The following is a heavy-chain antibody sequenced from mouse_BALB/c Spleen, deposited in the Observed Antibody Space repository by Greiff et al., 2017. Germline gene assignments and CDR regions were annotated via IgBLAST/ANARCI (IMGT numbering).Heavy chain of an antibody. CDR1: GYSFTSYW. Sequence: QVQLQQSGPQLVRPGASVKISCKASGYSFTSYWMHWVKQRPGQGLEWIGMIDPSDSETRLNQKFKDKATLTVDKSSSTAYMQLSSPTSEDSAVYYCARGRPWFAYWGQGTLVTVSA. V-gene: IGHV1S126*01. CDR2: IDPSDSET. CDR3: ARGRPWFAY. D-gene: IGHD1-2*01. J-gene: IGHJ3*01.